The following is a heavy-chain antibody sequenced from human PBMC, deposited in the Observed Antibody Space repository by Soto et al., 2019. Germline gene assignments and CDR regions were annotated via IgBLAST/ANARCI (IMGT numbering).Heavy chain of an antibody. J-gene: IGHJ5*02. V-gene: IGHV4-34*01. CDR1: GGSFSGYY. Sequence: SETLSLTCAVYGGSFSGYYWSWIRQPPGKGLEWIGEINHSGSTNYNPSLKSRVTISVDTSKNQFSLKLSSVTAADTAVYYCARFLPLGYCSGGSCYSRGPGGKKNWFDPWGQGTLVTVSS. D-gene: IGHD2-15*01. CDR3: ARFLPLGYCSGGSCYSRGPGGKKNWFDP. CDR2: INHSGST.